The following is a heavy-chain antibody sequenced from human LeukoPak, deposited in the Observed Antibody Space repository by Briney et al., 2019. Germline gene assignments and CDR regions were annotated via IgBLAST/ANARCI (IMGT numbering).Heavy chain of an antibody. CDR1: GGSVSSGTYY. J-gene: IGHJ4*02. CDR2: IYTSGST. CDR3: ARLTPNYCGSGSTDY. Sequence: SETLSLTCTVSGGSVSSGTYYWTRIRQPAGKGLEWIGRIYTSGSTNFNPSLKSRVSISLDTSQNQFSLKLSSVTAADTAVYYCARLTPNYCGSGSTDYWGQGTLVTVSS. D-gene: IGHD3-10*01. V-gene: IGHV4-61*02.